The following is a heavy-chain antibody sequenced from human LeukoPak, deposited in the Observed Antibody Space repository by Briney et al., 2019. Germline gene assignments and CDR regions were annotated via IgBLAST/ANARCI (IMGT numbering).Heavy chain of an antibody. CDR3: ARDFLLYGGNPNAFDI. D-gene: IGHD4-23*01. CDR2: FDPEDGET. V-gene: IGHV1-24*01. J-gene: IGHJ3*02. Sequence: ASVKVSCKVSGYTLTELSMHWVRQAPGKGLEWMGGFDPEDGETIYAQKFQGRVTMTEDTSTDTAYMELSSLRSEDTAVYYCARDFLLYGGNPNAFDIWGQGTMVTVSS. CDR1: GYTLTELS.